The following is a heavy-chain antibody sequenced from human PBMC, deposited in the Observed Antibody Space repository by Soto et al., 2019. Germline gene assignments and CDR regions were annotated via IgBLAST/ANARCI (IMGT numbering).Heavy chain of an antibody. J-gene: IGHJ4*02. CDR2: IYYSGST. D-gene: IGHD4-17*01. CDR3: ARQDYGDYYFVY. V-gene: IGHV4-39*01. CDR1: GGSISSSSYY. Sequence: PSETLSLTCTVSGGSISSSSYYWGWIRQPPGKGLEWIGSIYYSGSTYYNPSLKSRVTISVDTSKNQFSLKLSSVTAADTAVYYCARQDYGDYYFVYWGQATLVNVSS.